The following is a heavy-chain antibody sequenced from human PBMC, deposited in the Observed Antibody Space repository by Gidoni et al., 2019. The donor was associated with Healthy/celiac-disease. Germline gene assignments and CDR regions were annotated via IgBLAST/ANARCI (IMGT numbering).Heavy chain of an antibody. D-gene: IGHD3-3*01. CDR2: IWYDGSNK. J-gene: IGHJ6*02. V-gene: IGHV3-33*01. Sequence: VQLVESVGGVVQPGRSLILSCASSGFTFSSYGMHVVRQAPGKGLEWVAVIWYDGSNKYYADSVKGRFTISRDNSKNTLYLSMNSLRADDTAVYYCARVRYDFWSGYAAGYYYGMDVWGQGTTVTVSS. CDR3: ARVRYDFWSGYAAGYYYGMDV. CDR1: GFTFSSYG.